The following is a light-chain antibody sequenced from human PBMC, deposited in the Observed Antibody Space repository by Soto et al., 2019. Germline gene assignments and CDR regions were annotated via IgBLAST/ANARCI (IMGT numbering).Light chain of an antibody. CDR3: QQYNLA. J-gene: IGKJ1*01. CDR1: QNINNW. Sequence: DIQMTQSPSTLSASVGDRVTITCRASQNINNWLAWYQHKPGKAPKILIYDASTLESGVPSRFSGSGSGTEFTLTLSSLQPDDFATYYCQQYNLALGQGTKVDIK. CDR2: DAS. V-gene: IGKV1-5*01.